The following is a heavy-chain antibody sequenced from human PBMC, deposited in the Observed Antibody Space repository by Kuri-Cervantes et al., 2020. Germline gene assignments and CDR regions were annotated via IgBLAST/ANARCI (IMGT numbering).Heavy chain of an antibody. J-gene: IGHJ4*02. CDR1: GFTLSDYY. CDR3: ARDQSNWGLGY. D-gene: IGHD7-27*01. Sequence: GESLKISCTSSGFTLSDYYMSWIRQAPGKGLECVSYITNSGTVTYYADSVKGRFTVYRDNAKNSLYLQMDSLRADDTAVYYCARDQSNWGLGYWGQGALVTVSS. V-gene: IGHV3-11*04. CDR2: ITNSGTVT.